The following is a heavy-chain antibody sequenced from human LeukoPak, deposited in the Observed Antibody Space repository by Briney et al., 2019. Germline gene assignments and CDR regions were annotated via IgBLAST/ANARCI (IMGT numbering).Heavy chain of an antibody. D-gene: IGHD6-19*01. V-gene: IGHV4-59*01. CDR1: GGSISSYY. J-gene: IGHJ5*02. CDR2: IYYSGST. CDR3: ARVWSTIAVAGLDP. Sequence: SETLSLTCTVSGGSISSYYWSWIRQPPGKGLEWIGYIYYSGSTNYNPSLKSRVTISADTSKNQFSLKLSSVTAADTAVYYCARVWSTIAVAGLDPWGQGTLVTVSS.